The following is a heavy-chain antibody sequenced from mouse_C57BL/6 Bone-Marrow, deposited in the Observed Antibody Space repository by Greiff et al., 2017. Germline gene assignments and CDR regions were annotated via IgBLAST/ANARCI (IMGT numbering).Heavy chain of an antibody. V-gene: IGHV2-2*01. J-gene: IGHJ2*01. CDR2: IWSGGST. Sequence: VMLVESGPGLVQPSQSLSIPCTVSGFSLTSYGVPWVRQSPGKGLEWLGVIWSGGSTAYNAAFISRLSIRQDNSKSQVLFKMNSLQADDTAIYYCARNSLMTTCFDYWGQGTTLTVSS. D-gene: IGHD1-1*01. CDR3: ARNSLMTTCFDY. CDR1: GFSLTSYG.